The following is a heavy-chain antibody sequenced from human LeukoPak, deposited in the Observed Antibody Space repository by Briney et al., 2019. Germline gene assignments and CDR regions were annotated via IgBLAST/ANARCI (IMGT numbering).Heavy chain of an antibody. J-gene: IGHJ4*02. V-gene: IGHV1-2*02. CDR3: ARANFLSCSSTSCLFDY. CDR1: EYTFTDYY. Sequence: GASVKVSCKASEYTFTDYYLHWVRQAPGQGFEWMGWINPVSGGTNYVQKFQGRVTITRDTSISTAYMELSRLRSDDTAVYYCARANFLSCSSTSCLFDYWGQGTLVTVSS. CDR2: INPVSGGT. D-gene: IGHD2-2*01.